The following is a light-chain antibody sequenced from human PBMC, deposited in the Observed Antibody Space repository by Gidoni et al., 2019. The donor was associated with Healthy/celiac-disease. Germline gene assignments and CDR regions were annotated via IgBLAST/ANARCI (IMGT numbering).Light chain of an antibody. J-gene: IGKJ1*01. CDR1: QGISNY. CDR3: QKYNSAPWT. CDR2: AAS. V-gene: IGKV1-27*01. Sequence: DIQMTQSPSSLSASVGDRVTITCRASQGISNYLACYQQKPGKVPNLLIDAASPLQSGVPSRFSGSGSGTDFTLTISSLQPEDVATYYCQKYNSAPWTFGQGTQVEIK.